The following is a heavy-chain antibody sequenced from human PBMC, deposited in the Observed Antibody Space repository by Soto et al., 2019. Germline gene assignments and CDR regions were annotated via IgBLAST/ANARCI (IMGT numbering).Heavy chain of an antibody. J-gene: IGHJ5*02. CDR2: INHSGST. Sequence: SGTLSLTCAVYGGSFSGYYWSWIRQPPGEGLEWIGEINHSGSTNYNPSLKSRVTISVDTSKNQFSLKLSSVTAADTAVYYCARRSLTIFGVVTNWFDPWGQGTLVTVSS. CDR1: GGSFSGYY. V-gene: IGHV4-34*01. CDR3: ARRSLTIFGVVTNWFDP. D-gene: IGHD3-3*01.